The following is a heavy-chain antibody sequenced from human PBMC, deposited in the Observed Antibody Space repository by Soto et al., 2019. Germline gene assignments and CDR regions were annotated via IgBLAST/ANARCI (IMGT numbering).Heavy chain of an antibody. CDR3: AKDKYGDYVFSTLLQ. J-gene: IGHJ4*02. V-gene: IGHV3-9*01. D-gene: IGHD4-17*01. CDR2: ISWNSGSI. CDR1: GFTFDDYA. Sequence: DVQLVESGGGLVQPGRSLRLSCAASGFTFDDYAMHWVRQAPGKGLEWVSGISWNSGSIGYADSVKGRFTISRDNAKNSLYLQMNSLRAEDTALYYCAKDKYGDYVFSTLLQWGQGTLVTVSS.